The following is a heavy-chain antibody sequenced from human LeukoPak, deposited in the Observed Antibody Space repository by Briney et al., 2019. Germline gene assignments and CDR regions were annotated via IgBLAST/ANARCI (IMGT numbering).Heavy chain of an antibody. CDR2: ILADGTTT. Sequence: PGGSLRLFCAASGFIFSDYEMYWVRQAPGKGLVWVSRILADGTTTMYADSVKGRFTISRDNAKNTLYLQMNSLRAEDTAAYYCARGNYGFDYWGQGTLVIVSS. V-gene: IGHV3-74*03. J-gene: IGHJ4*02. CDR1: GFIFSDYE. CDR3: ARGNYGFDY. D-gene: IGHD1-7*01.